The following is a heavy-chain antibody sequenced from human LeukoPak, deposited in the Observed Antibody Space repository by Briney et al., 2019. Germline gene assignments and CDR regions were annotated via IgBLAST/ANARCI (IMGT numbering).Heavy chain of an antibody. D-gene: IGHD1-26*01. CDR3: AKVKYYCRTGYNGGHHKEG. Sequence: SETLSLTCSVAGGSIINYYWSWIRQSAKTGLEWVGRIYITGSTTYNPSLQSRLSMSVDTSKNQVSLRLRSVSAADTAVYYCAKVKYYCRTGYNGGHHKEGWGKGITVTVSS. V-gene: IGHV4-4*07. CDR2: IYITGST. CDR1: GGSIINYY. J-gene: IGHJ6*03.